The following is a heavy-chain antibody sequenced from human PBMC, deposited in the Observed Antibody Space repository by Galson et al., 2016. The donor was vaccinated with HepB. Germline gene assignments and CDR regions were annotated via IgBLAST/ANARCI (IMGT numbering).Heavy chain of an antibody. J-gene: IGHJ5*02. D-gene: IGHD6-13*01. CDR2: INIVNGDT. V-gene: IGHV1/OR15-3*02. CDR3: ARFRSRPIDP. CDR1: GYTFTGYY. Sequence: SVKVSCKASGYTFTGYYMHWVRQAPGQGLEWIGWINIVNGDTRYSDKFQGKVTITRDKSASTAYMQLSGLTHEDTAVYFCARFRSRPIDPWGQGTLVSVSS.